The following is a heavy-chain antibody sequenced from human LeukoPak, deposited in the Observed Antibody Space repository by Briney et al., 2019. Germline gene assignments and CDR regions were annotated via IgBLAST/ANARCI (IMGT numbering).Heavy chain of an antibody. V-gene: IGHV5-51*01. J-gene: IGHJ4*02. CDR1: GYSFTSYW. D-gene: IGHD2-2*01. Sequence: KPGESLQISCKGSGYSFTSYWIGWVRQMPGKGLEWMGIIYPGDSDTRYSPSFQGQVTISADKSISTAYLQWSSLKASDTAMYYCARLAFQDIVVVPAAGGGDYWGQGTLVTVSS. CDR2: IYPGDSDT. CDR3: ARLAFQDIVVVPAAGGGDY.